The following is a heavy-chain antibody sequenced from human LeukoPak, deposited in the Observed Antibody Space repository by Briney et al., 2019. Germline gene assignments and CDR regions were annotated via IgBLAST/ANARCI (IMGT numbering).Heavy chain of an antibody. V-gene: IGHV3-23*01. CDR1: GFTFSNYA. CDR2: ISGTSRST. Sequence: GGSLRLSCAASGFTFSNYAMSWVRQAPGKGLEWVSAISGTSRSTYFADSVKGRLTISRDNSKNTLYLQMNSLRAEDTAVYYCAAYSSCDYWGQGTLVTVSS. J-gene: IGHJ4*02. D-gene: IGHD6-6*01. CDR3: AAYSSCDY.